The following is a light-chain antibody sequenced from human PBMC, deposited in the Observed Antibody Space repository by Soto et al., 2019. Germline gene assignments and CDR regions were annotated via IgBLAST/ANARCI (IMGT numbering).Light chain of an antibody. J-gene: IGKJ1*01. CDR3: QQFNGFRT. Sequence: DIQMTQSPSTLSASVGDRVTITCRASQSISSWLAWYQQKPGKAPKLLIYKASNLESGVPSRFSGSGSGTEFTPTISSLQPDDLATYYCQQFNGFRTFGQGTQVEIK. CDR1: QSISSW. CDR2: KAS. V-gene: IGKV1-5*03.